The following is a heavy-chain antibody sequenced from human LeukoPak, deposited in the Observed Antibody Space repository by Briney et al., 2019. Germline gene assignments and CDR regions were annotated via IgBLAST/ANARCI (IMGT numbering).Heavy chain of an antibody. CDR3: ARGGGTTVTTPLN. J-gene: IGHJ4*02. CDR1: GYTFTSHA. Sequence: SVKVSCKASGYTFTSHAIKLLRQATGPGLDLMGWMNPNSGNTGYAQKFQGRVTITRNTSISTAYMELSSLRSEDTAVYYCARGGGTTVTTPLNWGQGTLVTVSS. V-gene: IGHV1-8*03. D-gene: IGHD4-17*01. CDR2: MNPNSGNT.